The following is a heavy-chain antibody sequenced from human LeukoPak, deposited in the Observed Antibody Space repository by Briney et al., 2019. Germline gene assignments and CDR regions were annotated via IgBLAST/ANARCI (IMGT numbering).Heavy chain of an antibody. CDR2: IYYSGST. Sequence: PSETLSLTCTVSGYSISSGYYWGWIRQPPGKGLEWIGSIYYSGSTYYNPSLKSRVTISVDTSKNQFSLKLSSVTAADTAVYYCARGITMVRGVIFDYWGQGTLVTVSS. CDR1: GYSISSGYY. V-gene: IGHV4-38-2*02. D-gene: IGHD3-10*01. J-gene: IGHJ4*02. CDR3: ARGITMVRGVIFDY.